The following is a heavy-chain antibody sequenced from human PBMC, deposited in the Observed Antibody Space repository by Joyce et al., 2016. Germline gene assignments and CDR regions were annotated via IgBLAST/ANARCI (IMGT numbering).Heavy chain of an antibody. V-gene: IGHV1-2*02. Sequence: QVQLVQSGAEVKSPGASVKVSCKASGYTFTGYYIHWVRQAPGQGVEWMGWINPNIGGTNYAQMFQSGVPMARDTSISTAYMELSRLGSDDTAVYYCARGHYYYDSGSYSDYWGQGTLVTVSS. J-gene: IGHJ4*02. D-gene: IGHD3-10*01. CDR3: ARGHYYYDSGSYSDY. CDR2: INPNIGGT. CDR1: GYTFTGYY.